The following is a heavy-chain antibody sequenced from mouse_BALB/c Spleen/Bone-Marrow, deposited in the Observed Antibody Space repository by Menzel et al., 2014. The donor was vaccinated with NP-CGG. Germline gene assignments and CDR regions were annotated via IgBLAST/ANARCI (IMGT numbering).Heavy chain of an antibody. J-gene: IGHJ2*01. CDR3: ASYYYGHYFDY. D-gene: IGHD1-1*01. CDR1: GFNIKDTY. CDR2: IDPANGNT. V-gene: IGHV14-3*02. Sequence: VQLKESGAELVKPGASVKLSCKASGFNIKDTYMHWVKQRPEQGLEWIGRIDPANGNTKYDPKFQGKATITADTSSNTAYLKLSSLTSEDTAVYYCASYYYGHYFDYWGQGTTLTVSS.